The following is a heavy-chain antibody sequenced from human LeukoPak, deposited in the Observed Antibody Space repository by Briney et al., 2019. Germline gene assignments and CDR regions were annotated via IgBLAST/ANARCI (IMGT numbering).Heavy chain of an antibody. D-gene: IGHD6-19*01. J-gene: IGHJ4*02. CDR1: GFTFSSYA. CDR3: ANGKQWLVQRALLN. Sequence: SGGSLRLSCAASGFTFSSYAMSWVRQAPGKGLEWVSAISGSGGSTYYADSVKGRFTISRDNSKNTPYLQMNSLGAEDTAVYYCANGKQWLVQRALLNWGQGTLVTVSS. CDR2: ISGSGGST. V-gene: IGHV3-23*01.